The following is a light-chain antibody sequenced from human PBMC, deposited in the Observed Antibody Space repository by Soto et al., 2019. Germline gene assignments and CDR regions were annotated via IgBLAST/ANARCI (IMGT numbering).Light chain of an antibody. CDR3: QQSNT. CDR2: DAS. Sequence: DIQMTQSPSTLSASVGDRVTITCRASQSINTWLAWYQQKPGKAPKLLIYDASSLQSGVPLRFSGSGSGTEFTLTISSLQPYDFATYFCQQSNTFGQGTKLEIK. V-gene: IGKV1-5*01. CDR1: QSINTW. J-gene: IGKJ2*01.